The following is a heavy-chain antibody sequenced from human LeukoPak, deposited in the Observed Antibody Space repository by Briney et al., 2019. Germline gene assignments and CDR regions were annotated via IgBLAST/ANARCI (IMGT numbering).Heavy chain of an antibody. D-gene: IGHD2-15*01. Sequence: GGSLRLSCAASGFTFNTYAMHCVRQAPGKGLEFVSSISSSGGNTYYANSVKGRFTISRDDSKNTLYLQMGSLRAEDMAVYYCARAPGRGLYYFDYWGQGTLVTVSS. V-gene: IGHV3-64*01. J-gene: IGHJ4*02. CDR3: ARAPGRGLYYFDY. CDR2: ISSSGGNT. CDR1: GFTFNTYA.